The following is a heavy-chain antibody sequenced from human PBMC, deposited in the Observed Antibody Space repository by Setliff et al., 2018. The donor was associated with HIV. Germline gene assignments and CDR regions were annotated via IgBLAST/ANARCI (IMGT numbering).Heavy chain of an antibody. CDR2: MYYSGNT. Sequence: SETLSLTCNVSGFSISFDTWSWIRQPPGKGLEWIGYMYYSGNTNYNPSLKSRVTISVDTSKNQFSLKVTSVTAADTAVYYCVTSSSWSSRLNFWGQGMLVTVSS. J-gene: IGHJ4*02. V-gene: IGHV4-59*12. CDR3: VTSSSWSSRLNF. CDR1: GFSISFDT. D-gene: IGHD6-13*01.